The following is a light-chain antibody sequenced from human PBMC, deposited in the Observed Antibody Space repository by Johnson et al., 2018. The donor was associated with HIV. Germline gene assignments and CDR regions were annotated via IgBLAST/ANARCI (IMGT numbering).Light chain of an antibody. CDR3: GTWDSSLSVYV. Sequence: SVLTQPPSVSAAPGQKVTISCSGSSSNIGNNYVSWYQQLPGTAPKLLLYDNNKRPSGIPDRFSGSKSGTSATLGITGLQTGDEADYYCGTWDSSLSVYVFGTGTKVTVL. J-gene: IGLJ1*01. CDR1: SSNIGNNY. V-gene: IGLV1-51*01. CDR2: DNN.